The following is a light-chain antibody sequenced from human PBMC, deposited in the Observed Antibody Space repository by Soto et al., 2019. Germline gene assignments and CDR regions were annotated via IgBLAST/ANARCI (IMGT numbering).Light chain of an antibody. J-gene: IGKJ4*01. V-gene: IGKV3-15*01. CDR2: VAS. CDR1: PDIRSS. CDR3: QQDSSWPLT. Sequence: IAMTQSPATVSVSSGARVTLSFRASPDIRSSLAWYQQKQGQALRLLLYVASIRATGVPATFSGRGSGTEFTLSISSLQSEYIGVYYCQQDSSWPLTFGGGTKVEIK.